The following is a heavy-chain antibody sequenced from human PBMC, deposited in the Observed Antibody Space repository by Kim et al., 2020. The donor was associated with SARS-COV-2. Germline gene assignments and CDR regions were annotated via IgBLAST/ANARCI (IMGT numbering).Heavy chain of an antibody. V-gene: IGHV3-11*06. D-gene: IGHD3-22*01. CDR3: VRAGHYDSSGYLRDFDY. Sequence: VKGRCTISRDNAKNSLFLQMNSLRADDTAVYYCVRAGHYDSSGYLRDFDYWGQGTMVTVSS. J-gene: IGHJ4*02.